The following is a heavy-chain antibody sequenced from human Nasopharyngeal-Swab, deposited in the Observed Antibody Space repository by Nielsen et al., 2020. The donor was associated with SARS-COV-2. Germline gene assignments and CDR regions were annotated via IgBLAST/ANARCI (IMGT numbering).Heavy chain of an antibody. J-gene: IGHJ6*03. CDR1: GGSFSGYY. D-gene: IGHD2-2*01. CDR2: INHSGST. V-gene: IGHV4-34*01. CDR3: AGGVLPAASPRGYYYYYYLDV. Sequence: SETLSLTCAVYGGSFSGYYWSWIRQPPGKGLEWIGEINHSGSTNYNPSLKSRFTISVDTSKNQFSLKLSSVTAADTAVYYCAGGVLPAASPRGYYYYYYLDVWGKGTTVTVSS.